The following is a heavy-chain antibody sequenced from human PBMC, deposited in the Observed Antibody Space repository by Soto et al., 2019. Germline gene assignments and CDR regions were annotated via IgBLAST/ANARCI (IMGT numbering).Heavy chain of an antibody. V-gene: IGHV1-18*01. Sequence: ASVKVSCKASGYTFTSYGISWVRQAPGQGLEWMGWISAYNGNTNYAQKLQGRVTMTTDTSTSTAYMELRSLRSDDTAVYYCARVDPAIVVVVAAQFDPWGQGTLVTVSS. CDR3: ARVDPAIVVVVAAQFDP. J-gene: IGHJ5*02. CDR1: GYTFTSYG. D-gene: IGHD2-15*01. CDR2: ISAYNGNT.